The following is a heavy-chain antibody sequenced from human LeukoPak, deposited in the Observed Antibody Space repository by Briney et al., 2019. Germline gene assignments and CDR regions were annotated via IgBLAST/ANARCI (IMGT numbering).Heavy chain of an antibody. CDR3: ARDPIPGAPDYSDH. V-gene: IGHV3-30-3*01. CDR1: GFTFSSYA. D-gene: IGHD1-14*01. CDR2: ISHDGDTK. Sequence: PGGSLRLSCAASGFTFSSYAMHWVRQAPGKGPEWVTVISHDGDTKYYADSVKGRFTISRDNSKNTLYLQMRSLRVDDTAMYYCARDPIPGAPDYSDHWGQGTLVTVSS. J-gene: IGHJ4*02.